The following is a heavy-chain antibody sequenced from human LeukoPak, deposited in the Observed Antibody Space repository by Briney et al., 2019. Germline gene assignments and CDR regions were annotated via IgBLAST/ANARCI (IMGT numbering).Heavy chain of an antibody. D-gene: IGHD1-26*01. Sequence: ASVKVSCKASGCTFIDYYMHWVRQAPGQGLEWIGWISPNSGGTKYVQKFQGRVTMTRDTSITTVYMELSGLSFDDTAVYYCARGGGRYSVDYWGQGTLVTVSS. CDR1: GCTFIDYY. CDR3: ARGGGRYSVDY. V-gene: IGHV1-2*02. CDR2: ISPNSGGT. J-gene: IGHJ4*02.